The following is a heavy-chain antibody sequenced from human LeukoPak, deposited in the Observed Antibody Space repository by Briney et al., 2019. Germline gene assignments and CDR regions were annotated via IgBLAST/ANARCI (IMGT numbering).Heavy chain of an antibody. CDR1: GFTFSKYW. CDR3: ATKQWLAPPPDS. J-gene: IGHJ4*02. V-gene: IGHV3-74*01. Sequence: GGSLRLSCAASGFTFSKYWMLWVRQAPGKGLENVSRINTDGTVTTYADSVKGRFTVSRDNADNTMFLQMNSVRDEDTAVYYCATKQWLAPPPDSWGQGTPVTVSS. CDR2: INTDGTVT. D-gene: IGHD6-19*01.